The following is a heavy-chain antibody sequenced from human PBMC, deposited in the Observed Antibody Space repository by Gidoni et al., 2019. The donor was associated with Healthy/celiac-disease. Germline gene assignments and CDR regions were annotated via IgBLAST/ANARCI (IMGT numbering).Heavy chain of an antibody. V-gene: IGHV3-23*01. CDR2: ISGSGGST. CDR1: GFTFSSSA. J-gene: IGHJ4*02. D-gene: IGHD6-13*01. CDR3: AKSGGIAAAGGILADY. Sequence: EVQLLESGGGLVQPGGSLRLSCAASGFTFSSSAMSWVRQAPGKGLEWVSAISGSGGSTYYADSVKGRFTISRDNSKNTLYLQMNSLRAEDTAVYYCAKSGGIAAAGGILADYWGQGTLVTVSS.